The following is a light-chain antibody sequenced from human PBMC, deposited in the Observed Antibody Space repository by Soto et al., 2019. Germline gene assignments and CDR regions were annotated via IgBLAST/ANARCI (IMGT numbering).Light chain of an antibody. CDR1: QTVSSN. CDR3: QPFNNLPHS. Sequence: EVVMTQSPATLSVSPGESATLSCRASQTVSSNLAWYQQKPGQAPRLLIDGSFTRATGVPARFSASRSGTEFTLTITSPQSEDFALYFCQPFNNLPHSFGKGTKLEIK. CDR2: GSF. J-gene: IGKJ2*03. V-gene: IGKV3-15*01.